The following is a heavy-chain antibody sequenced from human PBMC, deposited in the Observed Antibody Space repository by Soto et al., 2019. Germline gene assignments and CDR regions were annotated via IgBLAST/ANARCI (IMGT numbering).Heavy chain of an antibody. Sequence: SETLSLTCAVSGGSISSGGYSWSWIRQPPGKGLEWIGYIYHSGSTYYNPSLKSRVTISVDRSKNQFSLKLSSVTAADTAVYYCARANYYDSSGYYYFDYWGQGTLVTVSP. J-gene: IGHJ4*02. CDR3: ARANYYDSSGYYYFDY. D-gene: IGHD3-22*01. CDR2: IYHSGST. CDR1: GGSISSGGYS. V-gene: IGHV4-30-2*01.